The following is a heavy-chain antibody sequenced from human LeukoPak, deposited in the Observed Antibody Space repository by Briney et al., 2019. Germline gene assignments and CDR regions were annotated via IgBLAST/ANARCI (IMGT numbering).Heavy chain of an antibody. J-gene: IGHJ4*02. V-gene: IGHV3-30*18. D-gene: IGHD3-22*01. CDR2: ISYDGSNK. Sequence: QSGGSLRLSCAASGFTFSSYGMHWVRQAPGKGLEWVAVISYDGSNKYYADSVKGRFTISRDNSKNTLYLQMNSLRAEDTAVYYCAKDPLIDSSGYYDYWGQGTLVTVSS. CDR1: GFTFSSYG. CDR3: AKDPLIDSSGYYDY.